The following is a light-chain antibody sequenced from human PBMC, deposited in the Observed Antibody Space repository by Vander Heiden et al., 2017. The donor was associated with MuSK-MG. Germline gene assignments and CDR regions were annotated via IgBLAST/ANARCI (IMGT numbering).Light chain of an antibody. Sequence: DIQMTQSPSSLSASVGDRVTITCQASEDISNFLNWYQQKPGKAPKLLIFDASDLYTGVPSRFSGSGSGTDFTFTISILQPEDFADYYCQQGDNLPWTFGEGTKVEIK. V-gene: IGKV1-33*01. CDR2: DAS. J-gene: IGKJ1*01. CDR3: QQGDNLPWT. CDR1: EDISNF.